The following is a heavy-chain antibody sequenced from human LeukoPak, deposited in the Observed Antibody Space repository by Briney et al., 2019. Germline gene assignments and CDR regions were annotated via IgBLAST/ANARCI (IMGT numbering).Heavy chain of an antibody. CDR3: ARDWDYGSGAYFDY. J-gene: IGHJ4*02. D-gene: IGHD3-10*01. CDR1: GGSFSGYY. V-gene: IGHV4-34*01. CDR2: INHSGST. Sequence: SETLSLTCAVYGGSFSGYYWSWIRQPPGKGLEWIGEINHSGSTNYNPSLKSRVTISVDTSKNQFSLKLSSVTAADTAVYYCARDWDYGSGAYFDYWGQGTLVTVSS.